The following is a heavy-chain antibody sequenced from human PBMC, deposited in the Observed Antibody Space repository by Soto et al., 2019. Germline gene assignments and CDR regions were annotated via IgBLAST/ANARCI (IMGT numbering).Heavy chain of an antibody. CDR3: AKALFAGVYYDSSGYQALEY. V-gene: IGHV3-30*18. Sequence: GGSLRLSCAASGFTFSSYGMHWVRQAPGKGLEWVAVISYDGSNKYYADSVKGRFTISRDNSKNTLYLQMNSLRAEDTAVYYCAKALFAGVYYDSSGYQALEYWGQGTLVTVSS. D-gene: IGHD3-22*01. J-gene: IGHJ4*02. CDR1: GFTFSSYG. CDR2: ISYDGSNK.